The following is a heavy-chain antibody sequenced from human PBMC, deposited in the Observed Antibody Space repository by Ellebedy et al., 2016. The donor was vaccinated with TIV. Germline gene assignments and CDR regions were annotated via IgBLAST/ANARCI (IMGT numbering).Heavy chain of an antibody. CDR3: AAYYGGRFDY. CDR1: GGSTSTFY. J-gene: IGHJ4*02. CDR2: FYYIGIT. V-gene: IGHV4-59*01. D-gene: IGHD4-23*01. Sequence: MPGGSLRLSCNVSGGSTSTFYWSWIPQPPGKGLEFIGSFYYIGITNYNPSPESRVAISIDTSENQFSLRLSSVTAADTAVYYCAAYYGGRFDYWGQGTLVTVSS.